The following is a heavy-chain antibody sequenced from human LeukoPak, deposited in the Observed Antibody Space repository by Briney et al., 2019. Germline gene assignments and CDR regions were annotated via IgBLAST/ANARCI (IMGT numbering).Heavy chain of an antibody. CDR3: ARASEAATNWFDP. J-gene: IGHJ5*02. D-gene: IGHD5-12*01. CDR2: ISTDGSST. Sequence: GGSLRLSCAASGFTFSIYWMHWVRQAPGKGLVWVSRISTDGSSTSYTDSVKGRFTISRNNAKNTLYLQMNSLRAEDTAVYFCARASEAATNWFDPWGQGTLVTVSS. CDR1: GFTFSIYW. V-gene: IGHV3-74*01.